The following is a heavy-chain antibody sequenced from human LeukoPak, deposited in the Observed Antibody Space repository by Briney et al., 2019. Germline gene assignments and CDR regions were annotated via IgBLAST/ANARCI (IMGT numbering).Heavy chain of an antibody. Sequence: GGSLRLSCAASGFTFSSYAMHWVRQAPGKGLEWVAVISYDGSNKYYADSVKGRFTISRDNSKNTLYLQMNSLRAEDTAVYYCAKGLWFGELSIDYWGQGTLVTVSS. CDR2: ISYDGSNK. J-gene: IGHJ4*02. D-gene: IGHD3-10*01. V-gene: IGHV3-30*04. CDR3: AKGLWFGELSIDY. CDR1: GFTFSSYA.